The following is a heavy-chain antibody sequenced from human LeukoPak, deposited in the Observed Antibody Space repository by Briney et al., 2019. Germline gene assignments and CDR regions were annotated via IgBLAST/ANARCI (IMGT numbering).Heavy chain of an antibody. V-gene: IGHV1-46*01. CDR2: INPSGGST. CDR3: ARDGLDGYDL. Sequence: ASVKVSCKASGYTFIDYFVNWVRQAPGQGLEWVGIINPSGGSTTYSQKFQGRVTVTRDTSTNTVYMVISSLRSEDTAVYYCARDGLDGYDLWGQGTLVTVSS. J-gene: IGHJ5*02. CDR1: GYTFIDYF. D-gene: IGHD3/OR15-3a*01.